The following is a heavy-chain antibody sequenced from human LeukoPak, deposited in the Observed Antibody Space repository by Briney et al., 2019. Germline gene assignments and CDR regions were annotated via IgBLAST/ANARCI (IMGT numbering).Heavy chain of an antibody. CDR3: ARERGAGLSSSWIDY. V-gene: IGHV3-21*01. J-gene: IGHJ4*02. CDR2: ISSGSSFI. Sequence: GGSLRLSCAASGFTFSSYSINWVRQAPGKGLEWVSSISSGSSFIYYADSVKGRFTISRDNSKNSLYLQMNSLRAEDTAVYYCARERGAGLSSSWIDYWGQGTLVSVSS. CDR1: GFTFSSYS. D-gene: IGHD6-13*01.